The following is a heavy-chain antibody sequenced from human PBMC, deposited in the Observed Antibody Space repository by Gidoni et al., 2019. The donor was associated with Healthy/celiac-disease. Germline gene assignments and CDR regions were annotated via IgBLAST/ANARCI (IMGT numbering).Heavy chain of an antibody. J-gene: IGHJ6*02. D-gene: IGHD2-15*01. CDR2: IIPIFGTA. CDR3: ASTRGRYCSGGSCYSYYGMDV. Sequence: QVQLVQSGAEVKKPGSSVKVSCKASGGTFSSYAIRWVRQAPGQGLGWVGGIIPIFGTANYAQKFQGRVTITADESTSTAYMELSSLRSEDTAVYYCASTRGRYCSGGSCYSYYGMDVWGQGTTVTVSS. CDR1: GGTFSSYA. V-gene: IGHV1-69*01.